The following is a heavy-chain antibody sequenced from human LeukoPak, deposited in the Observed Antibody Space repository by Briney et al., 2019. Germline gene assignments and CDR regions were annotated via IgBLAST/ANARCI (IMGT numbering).Heavy chain of an antibody. CDR1: GFTFSGYA. CDR3: ARDESLDY. Sequence: SGGSLRLSCAASGFTFSGYAMHWVRQAPGKGLEWMAVISYDGNQNYYADSVKGRFTISRDSSKSTLYLQMNSLRVDDTAVYYCARDESLDYWGQGTLVTVSS. J-gene: IGHJ4*02. V-gene: IGHV3-30*01. CDR2: ISYDGNQN.